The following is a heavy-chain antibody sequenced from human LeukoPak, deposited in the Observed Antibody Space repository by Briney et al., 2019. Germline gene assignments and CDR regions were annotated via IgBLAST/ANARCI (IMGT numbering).Heavy chain of an antibody. J-gene: IGHJ4*02. CDR1: GGTFSSYA. V-gene: IGHV1-69*13. D-gene: IGHD3-16*02. CDR3: ARDRFVGDYVWGSYRPYLYYFDY. CDR2: IIPIFGTA. Sequence: GASVKVSCKASGGTFSSYAISWVRQAPGQGLEWMGGIIPIFGTANYAQKFQGRVTITADESTSTAYMELSSLRSEDTAVYNCARDRFVGDYVWGSYRPYLYYFDYWGQGTLVTVSS.